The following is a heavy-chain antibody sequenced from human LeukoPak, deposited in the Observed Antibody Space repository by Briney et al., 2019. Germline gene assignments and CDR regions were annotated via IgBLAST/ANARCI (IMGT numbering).Heavy chain of an antibody. CDR1: GFTFSSYA. D-gene: IGHD3-22*01. J-gene: IGHJ4*02. CDR2: ISASGGTT. V-gene: IGHV3-23*01. Sequence: GGSLRLSCAASGFTFSSYAMSWVRQAPGKGLEWVSGISASGGTTYYADSVKGRFTISRDRSKSTLYLQMNSLRAEDTAVYYCAKGEGDRSGYYYSVFDYWGQGSLVTVSS. CDR3: AKGEGDRSGYYYSVFDY.